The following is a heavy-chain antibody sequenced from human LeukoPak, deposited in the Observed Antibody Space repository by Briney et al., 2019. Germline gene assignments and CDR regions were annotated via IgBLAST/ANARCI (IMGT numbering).Heavy chain of an antibody. CDR1: GVSIRSYY. D-gene: IGHD7-27*01. V-gene: IGHV4-59*01. Sequence: PSETLSLTCTVSGVSIRSYYWIWIRQPPGKGLEWIGHISYSGSTNYNPSLKSRVTISVDTSKNQFSLRLSSVTAADTAVYYCARDGEGDEGWDYWGQGTLVTVSS. J-gene: IGHJ4*02. CDR2: ISYSGST. CDR3: ARDGEGDEGWDY.